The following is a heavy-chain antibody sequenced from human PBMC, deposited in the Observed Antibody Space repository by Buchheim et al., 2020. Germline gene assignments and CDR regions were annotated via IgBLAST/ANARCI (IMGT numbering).Heavy chain of an antibody. Sequence: EVHLLESGGDLVRPGGSLRLSCAASGFMFNINAMSWVRQAPEKGLEWVAAISGSGGATFYADSTKGRFTISRDNSRNILYLHMTNLRVEDTAFYYCAKDGTSGTYDYWGLGTL. V-gene: IGHV3-23*01. CDR2: ISGSGGAT. J-gene: IGHJ4*02. CDR1: GFMFNINA. D-gene: IGHD1-26*01. CDR3: AKDGTSGTYDY.